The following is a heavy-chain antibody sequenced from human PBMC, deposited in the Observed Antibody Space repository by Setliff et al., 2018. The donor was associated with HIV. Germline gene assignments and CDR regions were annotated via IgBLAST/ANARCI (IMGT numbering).Heavy chain of an antibody. CDR2: IISILGTP. J-gene: IGHJ3*01. D-gene: IGHD2-15*01. CDR3: ARDFHVLGYCSADSCPYDASDV. Sequence: GASVKVSCKASGGTFSAYAVNWVRQAPGRGLEWMGRIISILGTPNYSHKFQGRVTITADKSTTTTYMELSSLRSDDTAIYYCARDFHVLGYCSADSCPYDASDVWGQGTMVTVS. CDR1: GGTFSAYA. V-gene: IGHV1-69*04.